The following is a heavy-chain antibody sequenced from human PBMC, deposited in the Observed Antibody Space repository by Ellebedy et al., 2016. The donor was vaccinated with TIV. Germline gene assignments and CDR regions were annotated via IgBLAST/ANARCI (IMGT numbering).Heavy chain of an antibody. CDR1: GFTFRSYW. D-gene: IGHD3-16*01. V-gene: IGHV3-7*03. CDR3: ASGHRGISFGI. CDR2: IKHDGSEK. Sequence: PGGSLRLSCAASGFTFRSYWMSWVRQVRQAPGKVLAWVANIKHDGSEKSYVDSVKGRFTISRDNAKNSLYLQMNSLRAEETAVYYWASGHRGISFGIWGQGTMVTVSS. J-gene: IGHJ3*02.